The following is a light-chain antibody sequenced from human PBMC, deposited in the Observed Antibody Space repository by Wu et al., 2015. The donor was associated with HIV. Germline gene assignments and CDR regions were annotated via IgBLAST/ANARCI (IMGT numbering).Light chain of an antibody. CDR1: QSVVNN. V-gene: IGKV3-20*01. Sequence: EIVVTHSPDTLSLSPGEGATLSCRTSQSVVNNLDWYQQKPGQAPRLVIYGSFNRPSGIPDRFSGSGSGTDFTLTISRLEPEDFAVYYCHQFGATPETFGQGTRVEIK. CDR3: HQFGATPET. CDR2: GSF. J-gene: IGKJ1*01.